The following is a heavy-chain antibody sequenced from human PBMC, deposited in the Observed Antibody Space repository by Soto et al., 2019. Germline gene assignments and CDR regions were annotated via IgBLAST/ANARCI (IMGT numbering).Heavy chain of an antibody. D-gene: IGHD2-2*03. J-gene: IGHJ4*02. Sequence: GGSLRLSCAASGFTFSNYWMTWVRQAPGKGLEWVANIKQDGSEKYYVDSVKGRFTISRDNAKNSLYLQMNSLRAEDTAVYYCARDWIGPRDYWGQGTLVTVSS. CDR2: IKQDGSEK. V-gene: IGHV3-7*01. CDR1: GFTFSNYW. CDR3: ARDWIGPRDY.